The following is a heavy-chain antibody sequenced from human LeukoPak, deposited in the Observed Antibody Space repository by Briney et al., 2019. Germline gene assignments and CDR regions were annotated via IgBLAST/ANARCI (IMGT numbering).Heavy chain of an antibody. J-gene: IGHJ5*02. Sequence: SETLSLTCTVSGYSISSGYYWGWIRQPPGKGLEWIGSIYHSGSTYYNPSLKSRVTISVDTSKNQFSLKLSSVTAADTAMYYCARRITVSATNWFDPWGQGTLVTVSS. CDR2: IYHSGST. CDR3: ARRITVSATNWFDP. D-gene: IGHD6-19*01. V-gene: IGHV4-38-2*02. CDR1: GYSISSGYY.